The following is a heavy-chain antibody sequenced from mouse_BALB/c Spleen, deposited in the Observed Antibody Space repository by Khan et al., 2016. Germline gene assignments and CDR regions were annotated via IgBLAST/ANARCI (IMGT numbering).Heavy chain of an antibody. Sequence: EVQLQESGPGLVKPSQSLSLTCSVTGYSITSGYYWNWIRQFPGNKLAWMGYISYDGSNNYHPSLQNRISITRYPSTNPFFLKLNSVTTEDTATYYWARDPFYDYGSSYWYFDVWGAGNTVTVTS. V-gene: IGHV3-6*02. CDR1: GYSITSGYY. CDR2: ISYDGSN. J-gene: IGHJ1*01. CDR3: ARDPFYDYGSSYWYFDV. D-gene: IGHD1-1*01.